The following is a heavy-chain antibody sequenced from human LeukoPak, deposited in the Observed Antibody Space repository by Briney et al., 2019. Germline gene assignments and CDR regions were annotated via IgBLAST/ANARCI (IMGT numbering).Heavy chain of an antibody. CDR1: GGSISSYY. J-gene: IGHJ4*02. CDR2: IYHSGST. V-gene: IGHV4-59*12. CDR3: ARGPTTVTRAFDY. D-gene: IGHD4-17*01. Sequence: SETLSLTCTVSGGSISSYYWSWIRQPPGKGLEWIGYIYHSGSTKYNPSLKSRVTISVDTSKNQFSLKLGSVTAADTAVYYCARGPTTVTRAFDYWGQGTLVTVSS.